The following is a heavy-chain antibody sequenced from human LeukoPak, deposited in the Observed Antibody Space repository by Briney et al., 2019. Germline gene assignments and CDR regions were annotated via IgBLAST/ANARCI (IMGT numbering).Heavy chain of an antibody. CDR1: GFTFSSYE. J-gene: IGHJ4*02. CDR3: ARDPDPRRTFGQLDY. D-gene: IGHD3/OR15-3a*01. V-gene: IGHV3-48*03. CDR2: ISSSGSTI. Sequence: PGGSLRLSCAASGFTFSSYEMNWVRQAPGKGLEWVSYISSSGSTIYYADSVKGRFTISRDNAKNSLYLQMNSLRAEDTAVYYCARDPDPRRTFGQLDYWGQGTLVTVSS.